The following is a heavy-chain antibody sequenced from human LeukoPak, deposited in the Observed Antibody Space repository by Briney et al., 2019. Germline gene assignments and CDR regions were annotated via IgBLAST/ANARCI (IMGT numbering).Heavy chain of an antibody. CDR1: GFTFSEYA. Sequence: GGSLRLSCAAYGFTFSEYAMHWIRQAPGKGLERVSLITHDGGYVVYDDSVRGRFTISRDNSRNSLYLQMDSLRTEGTALYYCAREKRRLVDFWGQGTLVTVSS. V-gene: IGHV3-43*01. J-gene: IGHJ4*02. CDR3: AREKRRLVDF. D-gene: IGHD6-25*01. CDR2: ITHDGGYV.